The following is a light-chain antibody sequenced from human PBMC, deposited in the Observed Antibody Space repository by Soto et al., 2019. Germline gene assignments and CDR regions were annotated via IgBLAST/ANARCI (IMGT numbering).Light chain of an antibody. CDR2: GNS. V-gene: IGLV1-40*01. CDR1: SSNIGAGYD. CDR3: QSYDSSLSV. J-gene: IGLJ1*01. Sequence: QSALTQPPSVSGAPGQRVTISCTGSSSNIGAGYDVHWYQQLPGTAPKLLSYGNSNRPSGVPDRFSGSKSGTSASLAITGLQAEDEADYYCQSYDSSLSVFGTGTKLTVL.